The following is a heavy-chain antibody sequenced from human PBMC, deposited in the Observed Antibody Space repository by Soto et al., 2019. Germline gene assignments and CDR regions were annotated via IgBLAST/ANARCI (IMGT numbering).Heavy chain of an antibody. CDR2: IYYSGST. Sequence: SETLSLTCTVSGGSISSYYWSWIRQPPGKGLEWIGYIYYSGSTNYNPSLKSRVTISVDTSKNQFSLKLSSVTAADTAVYYCAIWDDYGYFQHWGQGTLVTVSS. D-gene: IGHD4-17*01. CDR1: GGSISSYY. J-gene: IGHJ1*01. V-gene: IGHV4-59*08. CDR3: AIWDDYGYFQH.